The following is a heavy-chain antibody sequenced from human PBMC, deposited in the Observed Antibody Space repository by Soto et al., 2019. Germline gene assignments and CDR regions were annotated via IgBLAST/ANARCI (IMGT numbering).Heavy chain of an antibody. J-gene: IGHJ4*02. CDR3: LYRAETPRGVYYFDY. Sequence: QITLKESGPTLVKPTQTLTLTCTFSGFSLTTSGVGVGWIRQPPGKALAWLALIYWDDDKRYSPSLKSRLTITRDASKNQVVLTMTNMDAVDTATYYCLYRAETPRGVYYFDYWGPGTLVTVSS. CDR1: GFSLTTSGVG. D-gene: IGHD5-12*01. CDR2: IYWDDDK. V-gene: IGHV2-5*02.